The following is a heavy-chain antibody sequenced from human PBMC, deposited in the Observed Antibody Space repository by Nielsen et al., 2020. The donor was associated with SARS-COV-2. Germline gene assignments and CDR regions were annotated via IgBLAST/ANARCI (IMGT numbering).Heavy chain of an antibody. J-gene: IGHJ4*02. CDR2: ISTYNTNT. Sequence: ASVKVSCKSSGGSCSTFAISWVRQAPGLGLEWMGWISTYNTNTDYAQKFQDRLTMTRATSTSTAYMELRTLRSDDKAVYYCARDFAKRSNTGYYYPLIDYWGQGTLVNVSS. CDR1: GGSCSTFA. CDR3: ARDFAKRSNTGYYYPLIDY. D-gene: IGHD3-9*01. V-gene: IGHV1-18*01.